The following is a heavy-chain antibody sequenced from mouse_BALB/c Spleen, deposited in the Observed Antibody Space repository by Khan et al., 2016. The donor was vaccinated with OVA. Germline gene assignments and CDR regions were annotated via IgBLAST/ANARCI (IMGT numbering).Heavy chain of an antibody. Sequence: EVELVESGGGLVQPGGSLKLSCATSGFTFRDYYMYWFRQTPEKRLEWVAYISNGGGKTYYPDTVKGRFTISRDNAKNTLYLQVSRLKSEDTAMYYWARHGYGKGDAMDHWGQGTSVTVSS. CDR2: ISNGGGKT. CDR3: ARHGYGKGDAMDH. D-gene: IGHD2-1*01. V-gene: IGHV5-12*02. CDR1: GFTFRDYY. J-gene: IGHJ4*01.